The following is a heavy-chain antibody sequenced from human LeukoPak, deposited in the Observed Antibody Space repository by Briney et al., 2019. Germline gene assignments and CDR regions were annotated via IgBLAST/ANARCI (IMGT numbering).Heavy chain of an antibody. CDR2: INSDGSST. Sequence: GGSLRLSCAASGFTFRSYWMHWVREAPGKGLVWGSRINSDGSSTSYADSVKGRFTISRDNAKNTLYLQMNSLRAEDTAVYYRATNRITIFGVVTDYWGQGTLVTVSS. J-gene: IGHJ4*02. CDR3: ATNRITIFGVVTDY. V-gene: IGHV3-74*01. D-gene: IGHD3-3*01. CDR1: GFTFRSYW.